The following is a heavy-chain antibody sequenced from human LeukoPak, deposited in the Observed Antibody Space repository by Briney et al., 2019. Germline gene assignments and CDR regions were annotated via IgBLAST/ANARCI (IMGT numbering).Heavy chain of an antibody. D-gene: IGHD3-3*01. J-gene: IGHJ4*02. CDR1: GYSISSGYY. CDR2: IYHSGST. CDR3: ARNKGDYDFWSGFD. Sequence: SETLSLTCAVSGYSISSGYYWGWIRQPPGKGLEWIGSIYHSGSTYYNPSLKSRVTISVDMSKNQFSLKLSSVTAADAAVYYCARNKGDYDFWSGFDWGQGTLVTVSS. V-gene: IGHV4-38-2*01.